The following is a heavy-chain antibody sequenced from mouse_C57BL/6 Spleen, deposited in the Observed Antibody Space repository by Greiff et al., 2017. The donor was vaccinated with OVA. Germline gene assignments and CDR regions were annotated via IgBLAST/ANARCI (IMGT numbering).Heavy chain of an antibody. V-gene: IGHV1-7*01. Sequence: QVQLKQSGAELAKPGASVKLSCTASGYTFTSYWMHWVKQRPGQGLEWIGYINPSGGYTKYNQKFKDKATLTADKSSSTAYMQLSSVTYEDSGVYYCARSGANWDVYFDVWGTGTTVTVSS. CDR1: GYTFTSYW. CDR3: ARSGANWDVYFDV. J-gene: IGHJ1*03. D-gene: IGHD4-1*01. CDR2: INPSGGYT.